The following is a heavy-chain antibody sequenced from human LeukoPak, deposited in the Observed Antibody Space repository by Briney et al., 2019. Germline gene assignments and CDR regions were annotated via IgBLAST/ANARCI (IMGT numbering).Heavy chain of an antibody. J-gene: IGHJ2*01. Sequence: PGGSLRLSCAASGFTFSSYAMSWVRQAPGKGLEWVSAISGSGGSTYYADSVKGRFTISRDNSKNTLYLQMNSLRAEDTAVYYCAKDANYYDSSGYLCWYFDLWGRGTLVTVSS. CDR1: GFTFSSYA. D-gene: IGHD3-22*01. V-gene: IGHV3-23*01. CDR3: AKDANYYDSSGYLCWYFDL. CDR2: ISGSGGST.